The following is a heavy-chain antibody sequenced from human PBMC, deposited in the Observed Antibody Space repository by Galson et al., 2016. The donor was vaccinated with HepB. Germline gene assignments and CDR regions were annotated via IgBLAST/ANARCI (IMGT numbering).Heavy chain of an antibody. D-gene: IGHD3-10*01. CDR3: AKDGLYYGSGSYGSVDY. V-gene: IGHV3-30*18. CDR1: GFFFRNYA. Sequence: SLRLSCAASGFFFRNYAMNWVRQAPGKGLEWVAVISYDGINQYYADSVKGRFTISRDNSKHTLYLQMNSLRAEDRAVYYCAKDGLYYGSGSYGSVDYWGQGTLVTVSS. CDR2: ISYDGINQ. J-gene: IGHJ4*02.